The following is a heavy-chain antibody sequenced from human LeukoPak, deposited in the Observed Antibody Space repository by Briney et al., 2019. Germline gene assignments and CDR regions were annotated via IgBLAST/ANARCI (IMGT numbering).Heavy chain of an antibody. CDR1: GFTFSDYY. CDR2: ISSSGSTI. Sequence: PGGSLRLSCAASGFTFSDYYMSWIRQAPGKGLEWGSYISSSGSTIYYADSVKGRFTISRDNAKNSLYLQMNSLRAEDTAVYYCARGSWLLLRGKALVSTQNWFDPWGQGTLVTVSS. J-gene: IGHJ5*02. D-gene: IGHD3-22*01. V-gene: IGHV3-11*01. CDR3: ARGSWLLLRGKALVSTQNWFDP.